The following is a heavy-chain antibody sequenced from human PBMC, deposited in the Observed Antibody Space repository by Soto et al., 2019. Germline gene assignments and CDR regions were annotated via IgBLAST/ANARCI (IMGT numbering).Heavy chain of an antibody. V-gene: IGHV4-59*01. CDR2: IYYSGST. J-gene: IGHJ6*03. Sequence: PSETLSLTCTVSGGSISSYYWSWIRQPPGKGLEWIGYIYYSGSTNYNPSLKSRVTISVDTSKNQFSLKLSSVTAADTAVYYCARVDIVVVPAAMPIYYYYYMDVWGKGTTVTVS. CDR1: GGSISSYY. CDR3: ARVDIVVVPAAMPIYYYYYMDV. D-gene: IGHD2-2*01.